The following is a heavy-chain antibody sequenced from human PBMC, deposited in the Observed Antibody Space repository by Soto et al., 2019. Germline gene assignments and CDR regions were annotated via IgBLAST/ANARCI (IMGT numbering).Heavy chain of an antibody. J-gene: IGHJ4*02. CDR1: GGSISSGGYY. V-gene: IGHV4-31*03. CDR3: ARDLYGGNWVDY. CDR2: IYYSGST. D-gene: IGHD2-15*01. Sequence: QVQLQESGPGLVKPSQTLSLTCTVSGGSISSGGYYWSWIRQHPGKGLECIGYIYYSGSTYYNPSLKSRVTISVDTSKNQFSLKLSSVTAADTAVYYCARDLYGGNWVDYWGQGTLVTVSS.